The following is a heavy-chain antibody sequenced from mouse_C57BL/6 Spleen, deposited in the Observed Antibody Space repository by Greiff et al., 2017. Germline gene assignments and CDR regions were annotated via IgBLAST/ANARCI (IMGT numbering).Heavy chain of an antibody. CDR1: GFTFSSYG. CDR3: ARHRCSYGFAY. J-gene: IGHJ3*01. Sequence: EVQLVESGGDLVKPGGSLKLSCAASGFTFSSYGMSWVRQTPDKRLEWVATISSGGSYTYYPDSVKGRFTISRDNAKNTLYLQMSSLKSEDTAMYYCARHRCSYGFAYWGQGTLVTVSA. CDR2: ISSGGSYT. V-gene: IGHV5-6*01. D-gene: IGHD1-1*01.